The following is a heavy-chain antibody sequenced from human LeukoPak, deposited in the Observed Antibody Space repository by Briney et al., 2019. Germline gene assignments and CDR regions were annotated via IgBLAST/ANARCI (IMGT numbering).Heavy chain of an antibody. J-gene: IGHJ4*02. V-gene: IGHV1-69*06. CDR1: GGTFSSYA. CDR2: IIPIFGSA. CDR3: ARVAFGGSSYFDY. Sequence: SVKASCKASGGTFSSYAISWVRQAPGQGLEWMGGIIPIFGSANYAQKFQGRVTITADTSTSTAYMDLSSLRSEDTAVYYCARVAFGGSSYFDYWGQGTLVTVSS. D-gene: IGHD2-15*01.